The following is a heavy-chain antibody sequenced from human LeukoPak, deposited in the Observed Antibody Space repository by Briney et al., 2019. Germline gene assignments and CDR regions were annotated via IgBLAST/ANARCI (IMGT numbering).Heavy chain of an antibody. V-gene: IGHV4-38-2*02. CDR2: IYHSGST. D-gene: IGHD3-10*01. J-gene: IGHJ5*02. Sequence: SETLSLTCTVSGYSISSGYYWGWIRQPPGKGLEWIGSIYHSGSTYYNPSLKSRVTISVDKSKNQFSLKLKSVTAADTAVYYCARAGAWQIDPWGQGTLVTVSS. CDR3: ARAGAWQIDP. CDR1: GYSISSGYY.